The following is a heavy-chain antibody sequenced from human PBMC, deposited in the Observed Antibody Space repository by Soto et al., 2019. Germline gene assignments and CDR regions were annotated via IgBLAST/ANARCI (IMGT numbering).Heavy chain of an antibody. CDR2: IIPIFGTA. CDR1: GGTFSSYA. Sequence: GASVKVSCKASGGTFSSYAISWVRQAPGQGLEWMGGIIPIFGTANYAQKFQGRVTITADESTSTAYMELSSLRSEDTAVYYCARDADHTYRLHRYGMDVWGQGATVTVSS. D-gene: IGHD4-4*01. J-gene: IGHJ6*02. CDR3: ARDADHTYRLHRYGMDV. V-gene: IGHV1-69*13.